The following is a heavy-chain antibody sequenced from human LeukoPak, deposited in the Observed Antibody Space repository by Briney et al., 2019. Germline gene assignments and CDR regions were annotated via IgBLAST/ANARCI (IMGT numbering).Heavy chain of an antibody. CDR1: GGTFSSYA. Sequence: ASVKVSCKASGGTFSSYAISWVRQAAGQGLEWMGGIIPIFGTANYAQKFQGRVTITADESTSTAYMELSSLRSEDTAVYYCARVVISGYDKRFDYWGQGTLVTVSS. CDR3: ARVVISGYDKRFDY. D-gene: IGHD5-12*01. J-gene: IGHJ4*02. CDR2: IIPIFGTA. V-gene: IGHV1-69*13.